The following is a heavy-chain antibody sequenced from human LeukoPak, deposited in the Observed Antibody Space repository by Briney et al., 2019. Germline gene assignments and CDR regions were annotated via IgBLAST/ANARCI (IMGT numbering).Heavy chain of an antibody. J-gene: IGHJ4*02. D-gene: IGHD5-12*01. V-gene: IGHV4-38-2*02. CDR3: ARVRNEYSGYDSDY. CDR1: GYSISSGYY. CDR2: IYHSGST. Sequence: PSETLSLTCTVSGYSISSGYYWGWIRQPPGKGLEWIGSIYHSGSTYYNPSLKSRVTISVDTSKNQFSLKLSSVTAADTAVYYCARVRNEYSGYDSDYWGQGTLVTASS.